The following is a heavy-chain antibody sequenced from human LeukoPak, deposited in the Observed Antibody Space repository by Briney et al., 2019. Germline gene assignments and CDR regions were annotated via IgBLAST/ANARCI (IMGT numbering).Heavy chain of an antibody. CDR2: ISAYNGNT. Sequence: ASVKVSCKASGYSFTSYGISWVRQAPGQGLEWMAWISAYNGNTNYAQKFQGRVTMTTDTPTNTAYMELSSLRSDDTAVYCCARDYDILTPGDAFDIWGQGTMVTVSS. CDR1: GYSFTSYG. CDR3: ARDYDILTPGDAFDI. J-gene: IGHJ3*02. D-gene: IGHD3-9*01. V-gene: IGHV1-18*01.